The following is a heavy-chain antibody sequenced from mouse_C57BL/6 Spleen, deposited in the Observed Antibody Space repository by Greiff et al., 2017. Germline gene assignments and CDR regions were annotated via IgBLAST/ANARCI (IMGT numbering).Heavy chain of an antibody. Sequence: VQLQQSGAELVKPGASVKISCKASGYAFSSYWMNWVKQRPGKGLEWIGQIYPGDGDTNYNGKFKGKATLTADKSSSTAYMQLSSRTSDDSAVYFCARKALLTGTYFDYWGQGTTLTVSS. J-gene: IGHJ2*01. CDR2: IYPGDGDT. V-gene: IGHV1-80*01. CDR1: GYAFSSYW. D-gene: IGHD4-1*01. CDR3: ARKALLTGTYFDY.